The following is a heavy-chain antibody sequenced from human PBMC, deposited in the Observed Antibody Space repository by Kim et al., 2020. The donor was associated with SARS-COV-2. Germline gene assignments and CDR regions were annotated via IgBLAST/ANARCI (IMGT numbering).Heavy chain of an antibody. D-gene: IGHD2-8*01. CDR2: IYHSGST. CDR3: ARECGWVTNGVSFYYYYYGMDV. CDR1: GSSISSGYY. V-gene: IGHV4-38-2*02. Sequence: SETLSLTCTVSGSSISSGYYWGWIRQPPGKGLEWIGSIYHSGSTYYNPSLKSRVTISVDTSKNQFSLKLSSVTAADTAVYYCARECGWVTNGVSFYYYYYGMDVWGQGTTVTASS. J-gene: IGHJ6*02.